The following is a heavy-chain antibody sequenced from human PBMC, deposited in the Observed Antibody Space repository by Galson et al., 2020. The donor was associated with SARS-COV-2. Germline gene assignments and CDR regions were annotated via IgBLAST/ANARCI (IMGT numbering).Heavy chain of an antibody. CDR1: GGSVSSRNFY. Sequence: SETLSLTCTVFGGSVSSRNFYWSWIRQAPGKGLEWIGYVHYSGSTSYNSSLKGRITISLDTSKDQFSLKLNSVTAADTAVYYCAREKSSTLRRSYYYYYMDVWGKGTTVTVS. J-gene: IGHJ6*03. V-gene: IGHV4-61*01. CDR3: AREKSSTLRRSYYYYYMDV. D-gene: IGHD2-2*01. CDR2: VHYSGST.